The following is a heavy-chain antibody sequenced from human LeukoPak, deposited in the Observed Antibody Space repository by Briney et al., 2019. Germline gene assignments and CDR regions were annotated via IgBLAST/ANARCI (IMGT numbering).Heavy chain of an antibody. CDR2: IIPNSGST. Sequence: GASVKVSCKASGYTFTGNDMHWVRQAPGQGPEWMGGIIPNSGSTKTAQKFQGRVTMTRDTSISTAYMEVSSLQSDDTAVYYCASDPYFEYWGQGTLVTVSS. J-gene: IGHJ4*02. CDR3: ASDPYFEY. V-gene: IGHV1-2*02. CDR1: GYTFTGND.